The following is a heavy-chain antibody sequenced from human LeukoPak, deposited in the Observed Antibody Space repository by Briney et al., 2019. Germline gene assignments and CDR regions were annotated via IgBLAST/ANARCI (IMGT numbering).Heavy chain of an antibody. CDR2: ISGSGGST. V-gene: IGHV3-23*01. Sequence: GGSLRLSCAASGFTFSSCAMSWVRQAPGKGLEWVSAISGSGGSTYYADSVKGRFTISRDNSKNTLYLQMNSLRAEDTAVYYCARDDGSGSYYNTNFDYWGQGTLVTVSS. CDR3: ARDDGSGSYYNTNFDY. CDR1: GFTFSSCA. D-gene: IGHD3-10*01. J-gene: IGHJ4*02.